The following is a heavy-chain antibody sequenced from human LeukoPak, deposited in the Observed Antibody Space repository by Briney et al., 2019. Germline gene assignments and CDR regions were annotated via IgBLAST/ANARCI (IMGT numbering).Heavy chain of an antibody. J-gene: IGHJ3*02. CDR3: ASGITMIVDYDAFDI. CDR2: MNPNSGNT. V-gene: IGHV1-8*01. CDR1: GYTFTSYD. D-gene: IGHD3-22*01. Sequence: ASVKVSCKASGYTFTSYDINWVRQATGQGLEWMGWMNPNSGNTGYAQKFQGRVTMTRNTSISTAYMELSSLRSEDTAVYYCASGITMIVDYDAFDIWGQGTMVTVSS.